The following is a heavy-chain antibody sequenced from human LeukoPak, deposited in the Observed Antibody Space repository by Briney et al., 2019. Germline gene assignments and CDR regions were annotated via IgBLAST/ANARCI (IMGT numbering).Heavy chain of an antibody. D-gene: IGHD5-24*01. Sequence: PGASLRLSCAASGFTFSSYAMSWVRQAPGKGLEWVSAISGSGGSTYYADSVKGRFTISRDNSKNTLYLQMNSLRAEDTAVYYCAKDLGEMATIKVFFDYWGQGTLVTVSS. CDR1: GFTFSSYA. V-gene: IGHV3-23*01. CDR3: AKDLGEMATIKVFFDY. J-gene: IGHJ4*02. CDR2: ISGSGGST.